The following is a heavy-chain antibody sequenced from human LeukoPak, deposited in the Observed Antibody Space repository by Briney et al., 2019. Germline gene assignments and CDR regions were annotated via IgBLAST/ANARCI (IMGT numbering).Heavy chain of an antibody. CDR1: GFTFSAFA. Sequence: GGSLRLSCAASGFTFSAFAMNWVRQAPGKGLEWVSFISRSDGTAYYADSVKGRFTISRDNSKNTLYLQMSSLRAEGTAQYFCARDDYGDWPPLFDYWGQGTLVTVSS. J-gene: IGHJ4*02. V-gene: IGHV3-23*01. D-gene: IGHD4-17*01. CDR3: ARDDYGDWPPLFDY. CDR2: ISRSDGTA.